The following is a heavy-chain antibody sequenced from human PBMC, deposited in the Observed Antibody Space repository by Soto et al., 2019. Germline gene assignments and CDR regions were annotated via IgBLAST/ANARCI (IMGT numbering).Heavy chain of an antibody. Sequence: PGGSLRLSCTGSGFNFRSYAMSWVRQAPGKGLEWVSIISSNGESTYHTGATYYADSVRGRFTISRDNSKNTLYLQMNSLRAEDTAVYYCAKDRYTSYSNHYYSYGMDVSGPGPTVTVSS. V-gene: IGHV3-23*01. CDR2: ISSNGEST. D-gene: IGHD4-4*01. J-gene: IGHJ6*02. CDR1: GFNFRSYA. CDR3: AKDRYTSYSNHYYSYGMDV.